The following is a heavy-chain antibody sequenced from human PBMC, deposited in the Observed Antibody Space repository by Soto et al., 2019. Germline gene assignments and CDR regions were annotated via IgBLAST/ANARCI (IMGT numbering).Heavy chain of an antibody. Sequence: RASVKVSCKASGFTFTSSAVQWVRQARGQRLEWIGWIVVGSGNTNYAQKFQERVTITRDMSTSTAYMELSSLRSEDTAVYYCAAVVDIVATFDYWGRGTLVTVSS. J-gene: IGHJ4*02. CDR3: AAVVDIVATFDY. D-gene: IGHD5-12*01. V-gene: IGHV1-58*01. CDR1: GFTFTSSA. CDR2: IVVGSGNT.